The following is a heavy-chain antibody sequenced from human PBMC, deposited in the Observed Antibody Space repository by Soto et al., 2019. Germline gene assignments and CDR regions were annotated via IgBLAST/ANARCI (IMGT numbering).Heavy chain of an antibody. V-gene: IGHV5-51*01. CDR3: ARHKVIYDSSGYYYSFDY. CDR1: GYKFGSYW. Sequence: GESLTISCKGVGYKFGSYWIGWVRQMPGKGLEWMGIICPGDSDTRYSPSFQGQVTISADKSISTAYLQWSSLKASDTAMYYCARHKVIYDSSGYYYSFDYWGQGTLVTVSS. CDR2: ICPGDSDT. D-gene: IGHD3-22*01. J-gene: IGHJ4*02.